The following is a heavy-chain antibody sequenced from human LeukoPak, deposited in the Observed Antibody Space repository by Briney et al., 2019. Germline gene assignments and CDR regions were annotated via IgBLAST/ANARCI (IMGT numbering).Heavy chain of an antibody. Sequence: GGSLRLSCAASGFTFSSYGMHWVRQAPGKGLEWVAFIRYDGSNKYYADSVKGRYTISRDNSKNTLYLQMNSLRAEDTAVYYCAKGPFNWFDPWGQGTLVTVSS. J-gene: IGHJ5*02. CDR1: GFTFSSYG. V-gene: IGHV3-30*02. CDR3: AKGPFNWFDP. CDR2: IRYDGSNK.